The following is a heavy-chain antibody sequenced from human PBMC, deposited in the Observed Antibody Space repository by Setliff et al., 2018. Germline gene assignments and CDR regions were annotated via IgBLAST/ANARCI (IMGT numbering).Heavy chain of an antibody. CDR3: ARAPYGSSWYGYYYYYMDV. V-gene: IGHV1-46*01. CDR1: GYTFTTYY. Sequence: ASVKVSCKSSGYTFTTYYMHWVRQAPGQGLEWMGIINPSGGTTSYAQKFQGRVTMTRDTSTSTVYMDLSSLRSEDTAVYYCARAPYGSSWYGYYYYYMDVWGKGTTVTVSS. D-gene: IGHD6-13*01. J-gene: IGHJ6*03. CDR2: INPSGGTT.